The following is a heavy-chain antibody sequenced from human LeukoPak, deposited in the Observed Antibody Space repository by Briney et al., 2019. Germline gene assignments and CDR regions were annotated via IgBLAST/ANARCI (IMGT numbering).Heavy chain of an antibody. CDR3: ARDGRNNWNDDDGYYYYAMDV. D-gene: IGHD1-20*01. CDR1: GFTFSSYW. Sequence: PGGSLRLSCAASGFTFSSYWMHWVRQAPGKGLVWVSRINTDGRTTTYADSVKGRFTISRDNAKNTLYLQMNSLRAEDTAVFYCARDGRNNWNDDDGYYYYAMDVWGQGTPVTVSS. V-gene: IGHV3-74*01. J-gene: IGHJ6*02. CDR2: INTDGRTT.